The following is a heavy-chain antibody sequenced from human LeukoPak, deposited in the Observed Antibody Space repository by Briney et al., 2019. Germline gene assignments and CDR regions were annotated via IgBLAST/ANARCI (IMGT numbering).Heavy chain of an antibody. CDR3: AKDTPPKVWTMVRGGPGWFDP. J-gene: IGHJ5*02. V-gene: IGHV4-39*02. Sequence: SETLSLTCTVSGGSISSSSYYWGWIRQPPGKGLEWIGSIYYSGSTYYNPSLKSRVTISVDTSKNQFSLKLSSVTAADTAVYYCAKDTPPKVWTMVRGGPGWFDPWGQGTLVTVSS. CDR1: GGSISSSSYY. CDR2: IYYSGST. D-gene: IGHD3-10*01.